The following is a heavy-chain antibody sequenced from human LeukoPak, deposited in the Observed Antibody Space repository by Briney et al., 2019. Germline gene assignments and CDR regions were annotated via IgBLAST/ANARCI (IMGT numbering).Heavy chain of an antibody. CDR1: GYTFTAYY. Sequence: ASVRLSCKTSGYTFTAYYIHWVRQAPGQGLEWMGWINTKTGRTSFARTFQGRVTLTRDPSITTVYMDMAWLTSDDTAIYFCARADFIDAGPYVIAPWGQGTLVTVSS. V-gene: IGHV1-2*02. CDR2: INTKTGRT. D-gene: IGHD3-3*01. J-gene: IGHJ5*02. CDR3: ARADFIDAGPYVIAP.